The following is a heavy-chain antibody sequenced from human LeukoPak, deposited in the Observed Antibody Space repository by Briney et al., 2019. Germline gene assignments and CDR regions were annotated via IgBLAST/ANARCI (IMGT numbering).Heavy chain of an antibody. J-gene: IGHJ6*03. CDR2: INPNSGGT. CDR1: GYTFTSYD. CDR3: ARDRYYYGSGSDTYYYYYMDV. D-gene: IGHD3-10*01. Sequence: VSVKVSCKASGYTFTSYDINWVRQAPGQGLEWMGWINPNSGGTNYAQKFQGRVTMTRDTSISTAYMELSRLRSDDTAVYYCARDRYYYGSGSDTYYYYYMDVWGKGTTVTISS. V-gene: IGHV1-2*02.